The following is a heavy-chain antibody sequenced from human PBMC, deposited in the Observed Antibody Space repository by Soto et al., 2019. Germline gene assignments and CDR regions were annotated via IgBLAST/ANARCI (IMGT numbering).Heavy chain of an antibody. J-gene: IGHJ4*02. CDR1: GYTFTSYG. CDR3: ARDLRQAHLRYFDRPHPFDY. V-gene: IGHV1-18*01. CDR2: ISAYNGNT. Sequence: ASVKVSCKASGYTFTSYGISWVRQAPGQGLEWMGWISAYNGNTNYAQKLQGRVTMTTDTSTSTAYMELRSLRSDDTAVYYCARDLRQAHLRYFDRPHPFDYWGQGTLVTVSS. D-gene: IGHD3-9*01.